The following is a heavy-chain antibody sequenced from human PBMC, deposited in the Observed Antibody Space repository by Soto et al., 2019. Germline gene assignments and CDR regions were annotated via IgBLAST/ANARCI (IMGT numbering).Heavy chain of an antibody. CDR2: ISGSGGST. D-gene: IGHD3-3*01. Sequence: PGGSLRLSCAASGFTFSSYAMSWVRQTPGKGLEWVSAISGSGGSTYYADSVKGRFTISRDNSKNTLYLQMNSLRAEDTAVYYCAKDLERVAVGPLDYWGQGTLVTVSS. V-gene: IGHV3-23*01. CDR3: AKDLERVAVGPLDY. CDR1: GFTFSSYA. J-gene: IGHJ4*02.